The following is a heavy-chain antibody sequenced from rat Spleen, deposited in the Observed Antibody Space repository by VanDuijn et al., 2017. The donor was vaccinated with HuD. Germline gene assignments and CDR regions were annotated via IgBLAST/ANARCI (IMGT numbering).Heavy chain of an antibody. J-gene: IGHJ2*01. Sequence: EVQLVETGGDLVPPGRSLKLSCVGSGFTFSSYWMYWIRQAPKKGLEWVGTIIYDGSTSYYRDSVKGRFTISRDNAESTLYLQMESLRSEDTATYYCAKDSIYYYDGSYYFDYWGQGVMVTVSS. CDR2: IIYDGSTS. CDR3: AKDSIYYYDGSYYFDY. D-gene: IGHD1-12*02. V-gene: IGHV5-58*01. CDR1: GFTFSSYW.